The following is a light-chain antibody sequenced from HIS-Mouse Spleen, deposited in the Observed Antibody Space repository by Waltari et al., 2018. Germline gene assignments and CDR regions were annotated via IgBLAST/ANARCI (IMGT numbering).Light chain of an antibody. CDR1: SSDVGSYNL. J-gene: IGLJ3*02. CDR3: CSYAGSSTNWV. Sequence: QSALTQPASVSGSPGQSITISCTGTSSDVGSYNLVSWYQQHPGKAPKLMIYEVSKRPSGVSNRLPGSKSGNTASLTISGRQAEDEADYYCCSYAGSSTNWVFGGGTKLTVL. CDR2: EVS. V-gene: IGLV2-23*02.